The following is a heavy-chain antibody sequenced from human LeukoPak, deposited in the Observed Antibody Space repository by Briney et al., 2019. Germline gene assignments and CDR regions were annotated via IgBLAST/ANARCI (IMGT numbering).Heavy chain of an antibody. V-gene: IGHV3-33*01. CDR1: GFTFSSYG. CDR2: IWYDGSNK. Sequence: GRSLRLSCAASGFTFSSYGMHWVRQAPGKGLEWVAVIWYDGSNKYYADSVKGRFTISRRNSKKTVYVKMKSLRAEDTVVYYCAALVYCSDSSGYYVDYWGQGTLVTVSS. J-gene: IGHJ4*02. CDR3: AALVYCSDSSGYYVDY. D-gene: IGHD3-22*01.